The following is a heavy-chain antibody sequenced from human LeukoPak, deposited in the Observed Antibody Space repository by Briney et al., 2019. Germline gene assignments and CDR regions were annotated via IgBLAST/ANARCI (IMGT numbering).Heavy chain of an antibody. CDR1: GYTFTSYD. D-gene: IGHD7-27*01. CDR3: ASRLTGDDLADAFDI. V-gene: IGHV1-8*01. CDR2: MNPNSGNT. Sequence: ASVKVSCKASGYTFTSYDINWVRQATGQGREWRGWMNPNSGNTGYAQKFQGRVTMTRNTSISTAYMELSSLRSEDTAVYYCASRLTGDDLADAFDIWCQGTMVTVSS. J-gene: IGHJ3*02.